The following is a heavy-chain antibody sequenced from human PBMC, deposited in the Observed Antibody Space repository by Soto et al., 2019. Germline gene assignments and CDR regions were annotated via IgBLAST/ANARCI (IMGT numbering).Heavy chain of an antibody. Sequence: QITLKESGPTLVKPTQTLTLTCTFSGFSLSTSGVGVGWIRQPPGKALEWLALIYWNDDKRYSPSLKSRLTNTKDTSTTQVVLTMTNMDPVDKATYYCAHRHVGYSGYDGLDYWGQGTLVTVSS. D-gene: IGHD5-12*01. CDR1: GFSLSTSGVG. J-gene: IGHJ4*02. V-gene: IGHV2-5*01. CDR3: AHRHVGYSGYDGLDY. CDR2: IYWNDDK.